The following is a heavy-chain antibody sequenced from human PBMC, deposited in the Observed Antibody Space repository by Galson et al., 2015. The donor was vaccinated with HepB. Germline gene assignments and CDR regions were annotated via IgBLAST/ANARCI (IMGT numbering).Heavy chain of an antibody. CDR1: GFTVSNKY. V-gene: IGHV3-66*01. Sequence: SLRLSCAASGFTVSNKYMSWVRQAPGKGLECVSVIYSGGNTYYADSVKGRFTISRDNSKNTLFLQMNSLRAEDTAVYYCARGGRWLTYFDFWGQGTLVTVSS. J-gene: IGHJ4*02. D-gene: IGHD4-23*01. CDR3: ARGGRWLTYFDF. CDR2: IYSGGNT.